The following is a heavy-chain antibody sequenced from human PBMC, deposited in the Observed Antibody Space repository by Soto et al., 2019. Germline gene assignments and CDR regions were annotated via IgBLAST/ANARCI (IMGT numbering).Heavy chain of an antibody. CDR1: GGTLSSYA. CDR2: IIPIFGTA. CDR3: ARDPPGTQPPYNWFDP. Sequence: GASVKVSCKASGGTLSSYAISWVRQAPGQGLEWMGGIIPIFGTANYAQKFQGRVTITADESTSTAYMELSSLRSEDTAVYYCARDPPGTQPPYNWFDPWGQGTLVTVSS. V-gene: IGHV1-69*13. J-gene: IGHJ5*02. D-gene: IGHD1-1*01.